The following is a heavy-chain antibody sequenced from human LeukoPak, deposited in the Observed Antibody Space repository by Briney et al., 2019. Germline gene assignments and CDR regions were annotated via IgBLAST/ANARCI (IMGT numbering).Heavy chain of an antibody. CDR2: IYPGDSDT. Sequence: GESLKISCKGSGYSFTSYWIGWVRQMPGKGLEWMGIIYPGDSDTRYSPSFQGQVTISADKSISTAYLQWSSLKASDTAMHYCARHAYDFWSGYRPRAFDIWGQGTMVTVSS. D-gene: IGHD3-3*01. CDR3: ARHAYDFWSGYRPRAFDI. CDR1: GYSFTSYW. J-gene: IGHJ3*02. V-gene: IGHV5-51*01.